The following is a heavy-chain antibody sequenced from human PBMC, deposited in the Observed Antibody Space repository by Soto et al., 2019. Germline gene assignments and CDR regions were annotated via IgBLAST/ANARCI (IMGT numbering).Heavy chain of an antibody. CDR2: IWYDGSNK. V-gene: IGHV3-33*01. CDR3: ARDLAGLRFLEWLPSDAFDI. Sequence: GGSLRLSCAASGFTFSSYCMHWVRQAPGKGLEWVAVIWYDGSNKYYADSVKGRFTISRDNSKNTLYLQMNSLRAEDTAVYYCARDLAGLRFLEWLPSDAFDIWGQGTMVTVSS. J-gene: IGHJ3*02. CDR1: GFTFSSYC. D-gene: IGHD3-3*01.